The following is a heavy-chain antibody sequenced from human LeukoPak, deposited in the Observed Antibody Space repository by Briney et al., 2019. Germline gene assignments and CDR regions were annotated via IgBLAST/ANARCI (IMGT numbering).Heavy chain of an antibody. CDR3: ARTWIHEAYNWFDP. J-gene: IGHJ5*02. Sequence: ASVKVSCKASGYTFTGYYMHWVRQAPGQGLEWMGIINPSGGRTSYAQNFQGRVTMTRDMSTSTVYMELSSLRSEDTAVYYCARTWIHEAYNWFDPWGQGTLVTVSS. V-gene: IGHV1-46*01. D-gene: IGHD5-18*01. CDR1: GYTFTGYY. CDR2: INPSGGRT.